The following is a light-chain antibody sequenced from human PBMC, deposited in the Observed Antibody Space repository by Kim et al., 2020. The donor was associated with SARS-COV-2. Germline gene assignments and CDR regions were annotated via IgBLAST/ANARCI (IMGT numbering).Light chain of an antibody. Sequence: QPALTQPASVSGSPGQSITISCTGTSSDVGAYDYVSWFKQLPGKAPQLVIYDVSFRPSGISNRLSGSKSGNTASLTISGLQTEDEADYFCSSYTGTTTLYVFGTGTKVTVL. J-gene: IGLJ1*01. CDR1: SSDVGAYDY. V-gene: IGLV2-14*03. CDR3: SSYTGTTTLYV. CDR2: DVS.